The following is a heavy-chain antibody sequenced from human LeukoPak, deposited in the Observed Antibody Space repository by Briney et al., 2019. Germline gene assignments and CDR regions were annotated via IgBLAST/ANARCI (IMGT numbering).Heavy chain of an antibody. CDR2: ISSSGSTI. V-gene: IGHV3-48*03. J-gene: IGHJ4*02. Sequence: GGSLRLSCAASGFTFSSYEMNWVRQAPGKGLEWVSYISSSGSTIYYADSVKGRFTISSDNDKNSLYLQMNSLRAEDTAVYYCARGAIAYGDYDGYWGQGTVVTVSS. CDR1: GFTFSSYE. CDR3: ARGAIAYGDYDGY. D-gene: IGHD4-17*01.